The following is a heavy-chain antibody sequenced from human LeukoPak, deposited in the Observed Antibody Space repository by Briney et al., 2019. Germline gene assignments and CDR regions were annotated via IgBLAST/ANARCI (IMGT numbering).Heavy chain of an antibody. J-gene: IGHJ4*02. CDR1: GYTFTSYY. CDR2: INPSGGST. D-gene: IGHD3-3*01. V-gene: IGHV1-46*01. Sequence: GASVKASCKASGYTFTSYYMHWVRQAPGQGLEWMGIINPSGGSTSYAQKFQGRVTMTRNTSISTAYMELSSLRSEDTAVYYCARGRGITIFGVVSLDYWGQGTLVTVSS. CDR3: ARGRGITIFGVVSLDY.